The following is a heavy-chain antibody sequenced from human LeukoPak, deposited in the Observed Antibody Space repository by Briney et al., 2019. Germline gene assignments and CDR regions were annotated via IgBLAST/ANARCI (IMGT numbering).Heavy chain of an antibody. CDR2: IYYSGST. D-gene: IGHD6-19*01. CDR1: GGSISSYY. CDR3: ARSYIAVAGTYYYYYGMDV. V-gene: IGHV4-59*08. J-gene: IGHJ6*02. Sequence: SETLSLTCTVSGGSISSYYWSWIRQPPGKGLEWIGYIYYSGSTNYNPSLKRRVTISVDASKNQFSLKLSSATAADTAVYYCARSYIAVAGTYYYYYGMDVWGQGTTVTVSS.